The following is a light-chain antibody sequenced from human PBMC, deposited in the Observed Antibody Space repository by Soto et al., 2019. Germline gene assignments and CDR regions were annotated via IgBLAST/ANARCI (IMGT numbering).Light chain of an antibody. CDR1: SSNIGNNV. CDR3: AAWDDSLNGQM. CDR2: TNN. J-gene: IGLJ3*02. V-gene: IGLV1-44*01. Sequence: QSVLTQPPSASGTPGQSVTISCSGSSSNIGNNVVSWYQQLPVTAPKLLIYTNNHRPSGGPDRSSGSNSGTSASLAIGVLQSEDEADYHCAAWDDSLNGQMFGRGTQLTVL.